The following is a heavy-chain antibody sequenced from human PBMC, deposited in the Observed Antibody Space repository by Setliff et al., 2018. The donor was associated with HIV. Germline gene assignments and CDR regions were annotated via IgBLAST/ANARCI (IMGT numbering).Heavy chain of an antibody. CDR2: INTNTGNP. V-gene: IGHV7-4-1*02. Sequence: ASVKVSCKASGYSFADYAMNWVRQAPRQGLEWMGYINTNTGNPTYAQGFTGRFVFSFDTSVTTAYLQITGLRTEDTAVYFCARGGTHYDFWTGYRLGYFDLWGRGTLVTVSS. CDR3: ARGGTHYDFWTGYRLGYFDL. CDR1: GYSFADYA. D-gene: IGHD3-3*01. J-gene: IGHJ2*01.